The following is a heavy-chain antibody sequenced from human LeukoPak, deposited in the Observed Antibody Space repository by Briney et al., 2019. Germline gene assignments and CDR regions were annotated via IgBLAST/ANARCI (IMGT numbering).Heavy chain of an antibody. Sequence: ASVKVSCKVSGYTLTELSMYWVRQAPGKGLEWMGGFDPEDGETIYAQKFQGRVTMTEDTSTDTAYMELSGLRSEDTAVYYCATVRCSSTSCYYLDYWGQGTLVTVSS. V-gene: IGHV1-24*01. CDR2: FDPEDGET. J-gene: IGHJ4*02. CDR1: GYTLTELS. CDR3: ATVRCSSTSCYYLDY. D-gene: IGHD2-2*01.